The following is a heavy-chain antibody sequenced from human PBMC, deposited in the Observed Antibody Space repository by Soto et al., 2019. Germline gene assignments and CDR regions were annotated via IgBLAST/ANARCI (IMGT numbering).Heavy chain of an antibody. CDR3: GRVLVPAAHYYYYYGMDV. J-gene: IGHJ6*02. V-gene: IGHV4-59*01. CDR2: IYNSEST. CDR1: GDSINNNY. Sequence: SETLSLTCTVSGDSINNNYWTWIRQPPGKGLEWIGYIYNSESTNYNTSLTSRVTMSLDTSKDQFSLKLTSVTAANTAVYYSGRVLVPAAHYYYYYGMDVWGQGTTVTVSS. D-gene: IGHD2-2*01.